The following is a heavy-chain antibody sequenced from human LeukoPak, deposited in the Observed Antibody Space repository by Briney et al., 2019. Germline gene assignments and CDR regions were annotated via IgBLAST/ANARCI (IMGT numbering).Heavy chain of an antibody. CDR1: GGSISSGSYY. D-gene: IGHD6-13*01. CDR3: ARLPPAAAAYFDY. J-gene: IGHJ4*02. CDR2: IYTSGST. Sequence: SETLSLTCTVSGGSISSGSYYWSWIRQPAGKGLEWIGRIYTSGSTNYNPSLKSRVTISVDTSKNQFSLKLSSVTAADTAVYYCARLPPAAAAYFDYWGQGTLVTVSS. V-gene: IGHV4-61*02.